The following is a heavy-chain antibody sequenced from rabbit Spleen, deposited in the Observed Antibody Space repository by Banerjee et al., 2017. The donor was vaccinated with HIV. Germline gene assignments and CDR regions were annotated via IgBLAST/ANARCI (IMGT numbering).Heavy chain of an antibody. CDR1: GFSFSGYYY. CDR3: ARDLDGVIGWNFGW. CDR2: IYVGSSGYI. V-gene: IGHV1S40*01. Sequence: QSLEESGGDLVKPGASLTLTCTASGFSFSGYYYMCWVRQAPGKGLEWIGCIYVGSSGYIYYASWAKGRFTISKTSSTTVTLQMTSLTDADTATYFCARDLDGVIGWNFGWWGQGTLVTVS. J-gene: IGHJ3*01. D-gene: IGHD4-1*01.